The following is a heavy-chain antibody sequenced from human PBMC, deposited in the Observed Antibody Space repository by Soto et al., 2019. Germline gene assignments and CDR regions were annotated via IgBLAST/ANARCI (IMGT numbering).Heavy chain of an antibody. J-gene: IGHJ6*02. Sequence: GGSLRLSCAASGFTFSSYGMHWVRQAPCKGLEWVAVISYDGSNKYYADSVKGRFTISRDNSKNTLYLQMNSLRAEDTAVYYCAKIGHYDFWRSSGMDVWGQGTTVTVSS. D-gene: IGHD3-3*01. CDR2: ISYDGSNK. CDR1: GFTFSSYG. CDR3: AKIGHYDFWRSSGMDV. V-gene: IGHV3-30*18.